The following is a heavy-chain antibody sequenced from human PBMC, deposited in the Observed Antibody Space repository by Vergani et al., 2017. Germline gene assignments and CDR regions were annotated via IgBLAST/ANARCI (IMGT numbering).Heavy chain of an antibody. Sequence: QVQLQESGPGLVKPSETLSLTCTVSGGSISSYYWSWIRQPPGKGLEWIGYIYYSGSTNYNPSLKSRVTISVDTSKNQFSLKLSSVTAADTAVYYCARARMATTELFDCWGQGTLVTVSS. CDR3: ARARMATTELFDC. D-gene: IGHD5-24*01. CDR1: GGSISSYY. V-gene: IGHV4-59*01. CDR2: IYYSGST. J-gene: IGHJ4*02.